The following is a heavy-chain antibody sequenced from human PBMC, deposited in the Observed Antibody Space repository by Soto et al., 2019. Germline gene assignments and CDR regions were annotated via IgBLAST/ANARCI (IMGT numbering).Heavy chain of an antibody. Sequence: EVQLVESGGGLVQPGESLRLSCAASGFTFSSHWMHWVRQAPGKGLVWLSRVDTDGSTTNYADSVKGRFTISRDNAKSTLYLQINSLRAEDTAVYYCARGTYHSFWFDYWGQGTLVTVSS. CDR1: GFTFSSHW. D-gene: IGHD5-18*01. J-gene: IGHJ4*02. V-gene: IGHV3-74*01. CDR3: ARGTYHSFWFDY. CDR2: VDTDGSTT.